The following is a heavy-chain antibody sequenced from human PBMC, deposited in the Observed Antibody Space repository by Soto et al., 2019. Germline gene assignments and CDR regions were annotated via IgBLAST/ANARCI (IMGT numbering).Heavy chain of an antibody. Sequence: QVQLVQSGAEVKRPGASVKVSCKASGYTFSSHDIIWVRQPAGQGLEWMGWMNPLKGLSKTTYLPNCRGRVVVTRDTFLSTAYLELSGLRSDDTAVYFCARGATADYDFWANPRGDWLDLWGQGTLLTVSS. CDR1: GYTFSSHD. D-gene: IGHD3-3*01. V-gene: IGHV1-8*01. CDR3: ARGATADYDFWANPRGDWLDL. J-gene: IGHJ5*02. CDR2: MNPLKGLSKT.